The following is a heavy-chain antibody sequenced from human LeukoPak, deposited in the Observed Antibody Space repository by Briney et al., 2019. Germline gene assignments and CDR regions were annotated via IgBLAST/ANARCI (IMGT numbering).Heavy chain of an antibody. CDR2: ISYDGSNK. CDR1: GFTFSSYA. J-gene: IGHJ4*02. V-gene: IGHV3-30-3*01. Sequence: GGSLRLSCAASGFTFSSYAMHWVRQAPVKGLEWVAVISYDGSNKYYADSVKGRFTISRDNSKNTLYLQMNSLRAEDTAVYYCARVEMATTSFDYWGQGTLVTVSS. D-gene: IGHD5-24*01. CDR3: ARVEMATTSFDY.